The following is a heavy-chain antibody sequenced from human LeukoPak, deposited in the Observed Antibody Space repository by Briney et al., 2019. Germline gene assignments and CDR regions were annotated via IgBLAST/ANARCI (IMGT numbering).Heavy chain of an antibody. CDR3: AKEEGDIVVVPADL. Sequence: GGSLRLSCAASGFTFSNYAMSWVRQAPGKGLEWVSAISGSGGSTYYADSVKGRFTISRDNSKNTLYLQMNSLRAEDTAVYYCAKEEGDIVVVPADLWGQGTLVTVSS. J-gene: IGHJ4*02. CDR1: GFTFSNYA. V-gene: IGHV3-23*01. D-gene: IGHD2-2*01. CDR2: ISGSGGST.